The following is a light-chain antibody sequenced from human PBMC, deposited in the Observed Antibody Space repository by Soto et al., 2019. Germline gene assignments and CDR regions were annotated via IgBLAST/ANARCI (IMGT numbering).Light chain of an antibody. CDR3: QQYGTSPVT. V-gene: IGKV3-20*01. CDR2: GVS. J-gene: IGKJ4*01. Sequence: EIVLAQSPGTLSLSPGERATLSCRASQRVSNTYLAWYQQKPGQAPRLLIYGVSSRATGIPDRFSGSGSGTDFTLTISRLEPEDFAVYYCQQYGTSPVTFAGGTKVDIK. CDR1: QRVSNTY.